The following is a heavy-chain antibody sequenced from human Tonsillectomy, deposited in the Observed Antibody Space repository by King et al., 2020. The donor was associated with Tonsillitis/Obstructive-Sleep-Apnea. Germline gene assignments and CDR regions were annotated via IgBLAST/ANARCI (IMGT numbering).Heavy chain of an antibody. CDR1: GFTFSSYS. D-gene: IGHD5-24*01. Sequence: VQLVESGGGLVKPGGSLRLSCAASGFTFSSYSMNWVRQAPGKGLERVSFITNSSNYIYYADSVKGRFTISRDNAKNSLYLQMNSLRAEDTAVYYCARDGVEMATIYSYLDHWGQGVLVTVSS. CDR2: ITNSSNYI. V-gene: IGHV3-21*01. J-gene: IGHJ4*02. CDR3: ARDGVEMATIYSYLDH.